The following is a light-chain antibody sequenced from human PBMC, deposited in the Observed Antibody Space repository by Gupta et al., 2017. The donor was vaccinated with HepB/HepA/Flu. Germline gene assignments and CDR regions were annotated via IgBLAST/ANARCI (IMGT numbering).Light chain of an antibody. CDR3: QQYGSSFPIT. Sequence: EIVLTQSPGILSLSPGERVTLSCRASQTVNSRYFAWYQQKPGQAPRVLIYGASSRATGTPDRFSGSGSGTDFTLTISRREPEGFAVYYCQQYGSSFPITFGQGTRLDI. CDR1: QTVNSRY. CDR2: GAS. V-gene: IGKV3-20*01. J-gene: IGKJ5*01.